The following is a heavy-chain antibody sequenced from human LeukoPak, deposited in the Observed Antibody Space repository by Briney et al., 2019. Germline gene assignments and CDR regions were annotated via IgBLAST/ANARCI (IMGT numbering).Heavy chain of an antibody. D-gene: IGHD3-10*01. CDR1: GGSISSSSYY. CDR3: ARASRPGSFDWFDP. J-gene: IGHJ5*02. V-gene: IGHV4-39*07. CDR2: INHSGST. Sequence: SETLSLTCTVSGGSISSSSYYWGWIRQPPGKGLEWIGEINHSGSTNYNPSLKSRVTISVDTSKNQFSLKLSSVTAADTAVYYCARASRPGSFDWFDPWGQGTLVTVSS.